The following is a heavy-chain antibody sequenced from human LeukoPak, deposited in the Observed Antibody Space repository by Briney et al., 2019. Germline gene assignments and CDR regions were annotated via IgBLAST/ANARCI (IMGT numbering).Heavy chain of an antibody. CDR1: GGSISSYY. D-gene: IGHD6-19*01. CDR2: IYYSGST. Sequence: PSETLSLTCTVPGGSISSYYWSWIRQPPGKGLEWIGYIYYSGSTNYNPSLKSRVTISVHTSKNQFSLKLSSVTAADTAVYYCARLRVAVAGTYYMDVWGKGTTVTVSS. V-gene: IGHV4-59*08. J-gene: IGHJ6*03. CDR3: ARLRVAVAGTYYMDV.